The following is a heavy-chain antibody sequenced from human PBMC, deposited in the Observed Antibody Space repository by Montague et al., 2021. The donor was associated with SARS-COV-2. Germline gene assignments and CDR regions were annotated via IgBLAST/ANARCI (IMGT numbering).Heavy chain of an antibody. Sequence: SETLSLTCTVSGGSISTYYWSWIRQPPGKGLEWIGYIYYSGSTNYNPSLKSRVTISVDTSKNQFSLKPSSVTAADTAVYYCARHGPFVVVTAIHDTFDIWGQGTMATVSS. D-gene: IGHD2-21*02. CDR1: GGSISTYY. J-gene: IGHJ3*02. V-gene: IGHV4-59*08. CDR2: IYYSGST. CDR3: ARHGPFVVVTAIHDTFDI.